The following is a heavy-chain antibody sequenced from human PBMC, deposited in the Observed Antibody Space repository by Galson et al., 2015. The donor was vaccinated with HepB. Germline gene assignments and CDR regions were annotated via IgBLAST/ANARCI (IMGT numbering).Heavy chain of an antibody. D-gene: IGHD1-26*01. J-gene: IGHJ4*02. V-gene: IGHV1-18*01. CDR1: GYTFTSYG. Sequence: SVKVSCKVSGYTFTSYGISWVRRAPGQGLEWVGWISGYNGDTQYAQKFQGRVTMTTDTSTSTAYMEVRSLRSADTAVYYCARGGAIVGTTTGLDYWGQGSLVIVSS. CDR2: ISGYNGDT. CDR3: ARGGAIVGTTTGLDY.